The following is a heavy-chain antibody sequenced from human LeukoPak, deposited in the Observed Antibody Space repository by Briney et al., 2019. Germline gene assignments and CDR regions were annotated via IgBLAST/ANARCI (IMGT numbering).Heavy chain of an antibody. CDR1: GFIFTTYW. V-gene: IGHV3-7*01. CDR3: ARDAVDTANAV. J-gene: IGHJ6*02. Sequence: GGSLRLSCGASGFIFTTYWMNWVRQAPGKGLEGVANIKQDGSETYYVDSVKGRFTISRDNDKNSVYLQMGSLRVEDTAVYYCARDAVDTANAVWGQGTTVTVSS. D-gene: IGHD5-18*01. CDR2: IKQDGSET.